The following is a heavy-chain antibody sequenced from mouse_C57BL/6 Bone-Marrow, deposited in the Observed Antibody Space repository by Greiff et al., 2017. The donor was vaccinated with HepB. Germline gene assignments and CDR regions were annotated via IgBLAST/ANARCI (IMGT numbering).Heavy chain of an antibody. Sequence: EVQLVESGGGLVQPGGSLSLSCAASGFTFTDYYMSWVRQPPGKALEWLGFIRNKANGYTTEYSASVKGRFTISRDNSQSILYLQMNALRAEDSATYYCARYSSYYDYVGDYWGQGTSVTVSS. V-gene: IGHV7-3*01. CDR2: IRNKANGYTT. CDR3: ARYSSYYDYVGDY. D-gene: IGHD2-4*01. CDR1: GFTFTDYY. J-gene: IGHJ4*01.